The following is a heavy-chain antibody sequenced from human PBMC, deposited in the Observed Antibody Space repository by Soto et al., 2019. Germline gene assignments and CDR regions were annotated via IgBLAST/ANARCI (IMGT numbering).Heavy chain of an antibody. J-gene: IGHJ4*02. D-gene: IGHD3-10*01. CDR2: IYWDDDK. CDR1: GFSLSTSGVG. V-gene: IGHV2-5*02. Sequence: QITLKESGPTLVKPTQTLTLTCTFSGFSLSTSGVGVGWIRQPPGKALEWLALIYWDDDKRYSPSLKSRLTITKDTSNNQVVLTMTNMDPVDTATHCCAHSYGSGSYYDGFDYWGQGTLVTVSS. CDR3: AHSYGSGSYYDGFDY.